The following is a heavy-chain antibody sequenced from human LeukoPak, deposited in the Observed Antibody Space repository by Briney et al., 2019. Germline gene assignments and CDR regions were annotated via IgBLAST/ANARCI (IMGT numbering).Heavy chain of an antibody. CDR3: ARGSRDGYNWGYYYYGMDV. CDR2: ISSSGSTK. CDR1: GFTFSSYE. J-gene: IGHJ6*02. Sequence: PGGSLRLSCAASGFTFSSYEMNWVRQAPGKGLEWVSYISSSGSTKYYADSVKGRFTISRDNAKNSLYLQMNSLRAEDTAVYYCARGSRDGYNWGYYYYGMDVWGQGTTVTVSS. D-gene: IGHD5-24*01. V-gene: IGHV3-48*03.